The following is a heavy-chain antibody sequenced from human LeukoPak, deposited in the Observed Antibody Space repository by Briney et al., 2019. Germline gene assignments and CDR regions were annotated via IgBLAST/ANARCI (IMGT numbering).Heavy chain of an antibody. V-gene: IGHV4-39*01. J-gene: IGHJ1*01. CDR3: ARRRYYDSTGYLD. CDR2: IYYSGST. CDR1: GGFISSSSYY. Sequence: SETLSLTCSVSGGFISSSSYYWRWIRQPPGKGLEWIGDIYYSGSTYFKPSLASRVAISIDTSKNQFSLRLSFVTAADTAVYYCARRRYYDSTGYLDWGQGTLVIVSS. D-gene: IGHD3-22*01.